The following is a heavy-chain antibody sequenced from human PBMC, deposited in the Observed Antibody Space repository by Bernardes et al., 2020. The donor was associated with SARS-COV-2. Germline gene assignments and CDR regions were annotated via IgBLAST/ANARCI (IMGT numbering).Heavy chain of an antibody. CDR2: IYHSGST. CDR1: GDSISSNNW. CDR3: ARGPPLLSGYFFVS. Sequence: SETLSLTCTVSGDSISSNNWWTWVRQPPGKGLEWIGEIYHSGSTNYNPSLRSRVSLSVDKSQNHFSLNLTSVTAADTAVYYCARGPPLLSGYFFVSWGQGYLVTVSP. V-gene: IGHV4-4*02. J-gene: IGHJ4*02. D-gene: IGHD3-10*01.